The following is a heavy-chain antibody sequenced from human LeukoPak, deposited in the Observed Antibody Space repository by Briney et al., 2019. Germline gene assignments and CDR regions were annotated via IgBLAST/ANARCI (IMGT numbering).Heavy chain of an antibody. CDR2: IYSGGST. D-gene: IGHD3-9*01. V-gene: IGHV3-66*01. CDR3: ARTPDHYDILTGYDYYYYYGMDV. CDR1: GFPVSSNY. J-gene: IGHJ6*02. Sequence: GGSLRLSCAASGFPVSSNYMSWVRQAPGKGLEWVSVIYSGGSTYYADSVKGRFTISRDNSKNTLYLQMNSLRAEDTAVYYCARTPDHYDILTGYDYYYYYGMDVWGQGTTVTVSS.